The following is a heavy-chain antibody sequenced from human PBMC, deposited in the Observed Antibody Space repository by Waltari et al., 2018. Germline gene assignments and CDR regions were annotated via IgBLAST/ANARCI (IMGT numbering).Heavy chain of an antibody. V-gene: IGHV4-59*08. J-gene: IGHJ4*02. Sequence: QVQLQESGPGLVKPSETLSLTCAVSGGSFSSFWWGWIRLPPGKGLEWIGSIYGSSGSTEYNPSLKSRATISRDTSNNQFSLKLISVTAADTAVYYCARHVRVKGGIVGTLNYWGQGVLVTVSS. CDR2: IYGSSGST. CDR1: GGSFSSFW. CDR3: ARHVRVKGGIVGTLNY. D-gene: IGHD1-26*01.